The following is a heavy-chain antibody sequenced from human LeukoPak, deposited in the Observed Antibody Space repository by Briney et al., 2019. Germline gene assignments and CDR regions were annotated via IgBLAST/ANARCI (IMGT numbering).Heavy chain of an antibody. CDR3: ARDRPAEDCSSTSCYWG. J-gene: IGHJ4*02. D-gene: IGHD2-2*01. Sequence: SVKVSCKASGGTFTSYAISWVRQAPGQGLEWMGGIIPIFGTANYAQKFQGRVTITADESTSTAYMELSSLRSEDTAVYHCARDRPAEDCSSTSCYWGWGQGILVTVSS. CDR1: GGTFTSYA. CDR2: IIPIFGTA. V-gene: IGHV1-69*13.